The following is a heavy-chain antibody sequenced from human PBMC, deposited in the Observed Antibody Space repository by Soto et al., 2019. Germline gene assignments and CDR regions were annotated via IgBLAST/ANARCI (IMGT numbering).Heavy chain of an antibody. V-gene: IGHV4-4*02. J-gene: IGHJ6*02. CDR3: ARGFXAARKEPYYYYYYGMDV. Sequence: SETLSLTCAVSGGSISSSNWWRGVRQPPGKGVEGIGEIYHSGSTNYNPSLKSRVTISVDKSKNQFSLKLSSVTAADTAVYYCARGFXAARKEPYYYYYYGMDVWGQGTTVTVSS. CDR2: IYHSGST. CDR1: GGSISSSNW. D-gene: IGHD6-6*01.